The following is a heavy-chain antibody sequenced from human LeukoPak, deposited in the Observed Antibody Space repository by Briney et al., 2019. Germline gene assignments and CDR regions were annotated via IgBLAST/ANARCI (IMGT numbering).Heavy chain of an antibody. V-gene: IGHV4-59*01. Sequence: SETPSLTCSVSDDSITMYYWTWIRPPPGKGLEWIGYVDHTGSTNFNPSLNGRVSISRDTTNNLFSLRLRSVTAADTAVHFCARGRVSSSTWYSTYYYYFYMDVWGKGTTVTVSS. CDR3: ARGRVSSSTWYSTYYYYFYMDV. D-gene: IGHD1-1*01. CDR2: VDHTGST. J-gene: IGHJ6*03. CDR1: DDSITMYY.